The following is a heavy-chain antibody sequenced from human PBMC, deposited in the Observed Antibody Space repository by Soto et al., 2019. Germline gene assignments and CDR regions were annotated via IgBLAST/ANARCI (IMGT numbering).Heavy chain of an antibody. D-gene: IGHD3-22*01. J-gene: IGHJ3*02. Sequence: SETLSLTCTVSGGSISSGGYYWSWIRQHPGKGLEWIGYIYYSGSTYYNPSLKSRVTISVDTSKNQFSLKLSSVTAADTAVYYCARGHYSSGYAFDIWGQGTVVTVSS. CDR1: GGSISSGGYY. V-gene: IGHV4-31*03. CDR3: ARGHYSSGYAFDI. CDR2: IYYSGST.